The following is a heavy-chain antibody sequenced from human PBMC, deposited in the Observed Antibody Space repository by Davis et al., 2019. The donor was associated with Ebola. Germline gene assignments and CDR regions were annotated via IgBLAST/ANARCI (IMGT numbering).Heavy chain of an antibody. CDR1: CFTSSSYW. V-gene: IGHV3-7*01. CDR2: IKQDGSEK. CDR3: ARGGWDY. J-gene: IGHJ4*02. Sequence: ESLKTSCAASCFTSSSYWMSWVRQAPGKGLEWVANIKQDGSEKYYVDSEKGRFTISRDNAKNSLYLQMNSLRAEDTAVYYCARGGWDYWGQGTLVTVSS.